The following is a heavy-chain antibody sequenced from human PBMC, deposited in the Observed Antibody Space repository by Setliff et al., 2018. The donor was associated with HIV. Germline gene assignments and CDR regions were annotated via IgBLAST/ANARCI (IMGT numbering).Heavy chain of an antibody. V-gene: IGHV3-43*01. Sequence: GGSLRLSCAASGFIFDDYTMHWVRQVPGKGLEWVSLISWNGANTYYADAVKGRFTISRDNSKKMLYLQMNILRPEDTGVYYCARDLDAGTTKIFDYWGQGTLVTVSS. CDR2: ISWNGANT. J-gene: IGHJ4*02. D-gene: IGHD1-1*01. CDR3: ARDLDAGTTKIFDY. CDR1: GFIFDDYT.